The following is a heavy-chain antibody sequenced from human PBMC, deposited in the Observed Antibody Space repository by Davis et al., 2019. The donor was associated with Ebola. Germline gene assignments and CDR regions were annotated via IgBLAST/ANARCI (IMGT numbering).Heavy chain of an antibody. Sequence: GESLKISCKGSGYSFTSYWIGWVRQLPGKGLEWMGIIYPGDSDTRYSPSFQGQVTISADKSISTAYLQWSSLKASDTAMYYCARGTRYYDILTGYPRFDPWGQGTLVTVSS. CDR3: ARGTRYYDILTGYPRFDP. CDR1: GYSFTSYW. J-gene: IGHJ5*02. V-gene: IGHV5-51*01. D-gene: IGHD3-9*01. CDR2: IYPGDSDT.